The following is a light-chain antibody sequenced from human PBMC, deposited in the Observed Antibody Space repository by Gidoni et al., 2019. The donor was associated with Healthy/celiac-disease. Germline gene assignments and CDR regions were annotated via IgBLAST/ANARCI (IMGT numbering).Light chain of an antibody. CDR2: GAS. J-gene: IGKJ1*01. V-gene: IGKV3-20*01. Sequence: LLTQSPVTLSLSPGERATLSCRASQSVSSSYLACYQQHPDQAPRLLIDGASSRATGIPDRFSGSGSGKDFTITISRQEAEDVAVYYWQQYGSSPRTFGEGTKVEIK. CDR3: QQYGSSPRT. CDR1: QSVSSSY.